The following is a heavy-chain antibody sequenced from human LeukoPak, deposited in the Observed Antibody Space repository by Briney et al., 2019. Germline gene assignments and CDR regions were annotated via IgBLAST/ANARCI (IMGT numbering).Heavy chain of an antibody. Sequence: PGGSLRLTCAASGFSFSEYVMHGVGQAPGKGVEGVAVIWFDGRQTFYADSVKGRFTISRDNSKNTLYLQMNSLRPEDTPLYFCAKDRTLPGTDARYYFDHWGQGSLVTVSS. CDR1: GFSFSEYV. V-gene: IGHV3-33*06. CDR3: AKDRTLPGTDARYYFDH. CDR2: IWFDGRQT. D-gene: IGHD1-26*01. J-gene: IGHJ4*02.